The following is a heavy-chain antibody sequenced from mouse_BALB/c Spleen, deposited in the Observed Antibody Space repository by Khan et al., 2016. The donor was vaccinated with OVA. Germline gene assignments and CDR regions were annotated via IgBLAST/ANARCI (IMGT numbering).Heavy chain of an antibody. CDR3: TRAYYRYDGYYAMDY. CDR2: IWGGGGT. Sequence: QVQLKESGPGLVAPSQSLSITCTVSGFSLSRYNVHWVRQPPGKGLEWLGMIWGGGGTDYTSALKSRLSISTDDSKRQAFLKMNSLQTDDTAMYYSTRAYYRYDGYYAMDYWGQGTSVTVSS. J-gene: IGHJ4*01. V-gene: IGHV2-6-4*01. CDR1: GFSLSRYN. D-gene: IGHD2-14*01.